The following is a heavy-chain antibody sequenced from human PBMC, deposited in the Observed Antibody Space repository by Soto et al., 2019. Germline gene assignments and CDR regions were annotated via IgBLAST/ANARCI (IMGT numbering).Heavy chain of an antibody. Sequence: ETLSLTCAVSGYSISSGYYWGWIRQPPGKGLEWIGSIYHSGSTYYNPSLNSRVTISVDTSKNQFSLKLSSVTAADTAVYYCARGGIVLVIDVSHWFDPWGQGTLVTVSS. V-gene: IGHV4-38-2*01. CDR1: GYSISSGYY. CDR2: IYHSGST. D-gene: IGHD2-8*02. J-gene: IGHJ5*02. CDR3: ARGGIVLVIDVSHWFDP.